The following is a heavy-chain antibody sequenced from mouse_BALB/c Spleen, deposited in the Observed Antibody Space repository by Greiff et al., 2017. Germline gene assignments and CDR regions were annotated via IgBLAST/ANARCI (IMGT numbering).Heavy chain of an antibody. J-gene: IGHJ4*01. CDR3: ARHGAMDY. CDR1: GYSITSGYY. Sequence: EVKLMESGPGLVKPSQSLSLTCSVTGYSITSGYYWNWIRQFPGNKLEWMGYISYDGSNNYNPSLKNRISITRDTSKNQFFLKLNSVTTEDTATYYCARHGAMDYWGQGTSVTVSS. V-gene: IGHV3-6*02. CDR2: ISYDGSN.